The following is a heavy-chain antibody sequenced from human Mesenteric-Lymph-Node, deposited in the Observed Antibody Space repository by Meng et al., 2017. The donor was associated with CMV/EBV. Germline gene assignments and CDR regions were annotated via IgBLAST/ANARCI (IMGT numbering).Heavy chain of an antibody. CDR1: GYTFTGYY. CDR2: INPNSGGT. V-gene: IGHV1-2*02. CDR3: ARVGLLDYYYYGMDV. J-gene: IGHJ6*02. Sequence: ASVKVSCKASGYTFTGYYMHWVRQAPGQGLEWMGWINPNSGGTNYAQKFQGRVTMTRDTSISTAYMELSRLRSDDTAGYYCARVGLLDYYYYGMDVWGQGTTVTVSS. D-gene: IGHD2-15*01.